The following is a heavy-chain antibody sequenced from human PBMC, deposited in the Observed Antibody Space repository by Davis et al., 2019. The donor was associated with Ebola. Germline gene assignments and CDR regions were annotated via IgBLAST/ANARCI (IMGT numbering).Heavy chain of an antibody. D-gene: IGHD6-19*01. CDR3: ARAIAVAGHGMDV. CDR1: GYTFTSYD. J-gene: IGHJ6*02. V-gene: IGHV1-8*01. Sequence: ASVKVSCKASGYTFTSYDINWVRQATGQGLEWMGWMNPNSGNTGYAQKFQGWVTMTRDTSISTAYMELSRLRSDDTAVYYCARAIAVAGHGMDVWGQGTTVTVSS. CDR2: MNPNSGNT.